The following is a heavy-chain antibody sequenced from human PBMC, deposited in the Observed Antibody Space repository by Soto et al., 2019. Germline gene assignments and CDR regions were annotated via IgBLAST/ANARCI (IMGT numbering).Heavy chain of an antibody. CDR1: GYTFTGYY. CDR3: ATTRWAYCSSTSCYRKNYYYYGMDV. D-gene: IGHD2-2*02. V-gene: IGHV1-2*02. CDR2: INPNSGGT. J-gene: IGHJ6*02. Sequence: SVKVSCKASGYTFTGYYMHWVRQAPGQGLEWMGWINPNSGGTNYAQKFQGRVTMTRDTSISTAYMELSRLRSDDTAVYYCATTRWAYCSSTSCYRKNYYYYGMDVWGQGTTVTVSS.